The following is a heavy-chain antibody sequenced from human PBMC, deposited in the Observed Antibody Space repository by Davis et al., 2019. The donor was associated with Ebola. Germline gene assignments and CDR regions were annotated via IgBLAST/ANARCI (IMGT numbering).Heavy chain of an antibody. Sequence: PGGSLRLSCAASGFTFSSYGMHWVRQAPGKGLEWVAVISYDGSNKYYADSVKGRFTISRDNSKNTLYPQMNSLRAEDTAVYYCAKIVRATSYFDYWGQGTLVTVSS. CDR3: AKIVRATSYFDY. CDR2: ISYDGSNK. CDR1: GFTFSSYG. D-gene: IGHD1-26*01. J-gene: IGHJ4*02. V-gene: IGHV3-30*18.